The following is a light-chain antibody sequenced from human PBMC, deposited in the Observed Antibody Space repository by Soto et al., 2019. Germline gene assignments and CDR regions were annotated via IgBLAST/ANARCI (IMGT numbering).Light chain of an antibody. V-gene: IGKV3-20*01. Sequence: EIVLAQSAGTVSLSPGERATLSCRASQSVSSSYLAWYQQKPGQAPRLLIYGASSRATGIPDRFSGSGSGTNFTLTISRLEPEDFAVYYCQQYGSSPRITFGQGTRLEIK. J-gene: IGKJ5*01. CDR3: QQYGSSPRIT. CDR2: GAS. CDR1: QSVSSSY.